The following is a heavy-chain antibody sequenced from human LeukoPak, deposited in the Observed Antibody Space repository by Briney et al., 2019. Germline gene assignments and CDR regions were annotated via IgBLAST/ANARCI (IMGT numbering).Heavy chain of an antibody. V-gene: IGHV4-34*01. D-gene: IGHD3-10*01. CDR1: GGSFSGYY. CDR3: AREINYYGSGSPKFFDY. J-gene: IGHJ4*02. Sequence: SETLSLTCAVYGGSFSGYYWSWIRQPPGKGLEWIGEINHSGSTNYNPSLKSRVTISVDTSKNQFSLRLSSVTAADTAVYYCAREINYYGSGSPKFFDYWGQGTLVTVSS. CDR2: INHSGST.